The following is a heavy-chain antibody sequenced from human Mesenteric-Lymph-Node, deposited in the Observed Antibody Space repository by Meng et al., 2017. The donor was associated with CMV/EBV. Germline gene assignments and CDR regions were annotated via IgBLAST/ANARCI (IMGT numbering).Heavy chain of an antibody. J-gene: IGHJ4*02. CDR2: IYYNGDT. CDR1: GGSVRSGSFY. CDR3: ARAGATGTYFFLGLVV. V-gene: IGHV4-61*01. Sequence: SETLSLTCTVSGGSVRSGSFYWSWIRQPPGKGLEWIGYIYYNGDTEYNPSLKSRVTMSLDTSKNQFSLNLTSVTAADTAVYYCARAGATGTYFFLGLVVWGQGAQVPSPQ. D-gene: IGHD4-17*01.